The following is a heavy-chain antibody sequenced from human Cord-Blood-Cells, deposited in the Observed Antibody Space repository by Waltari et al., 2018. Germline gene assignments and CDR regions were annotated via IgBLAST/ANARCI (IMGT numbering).Heavy chain of an antibody. J-gene: IGHJ1*01. CDR2: INHSGST. V-gene: IGHV4-34*01. CDR1: GGSFSGYY. Sequence: QVQLQQWGAGLLKPSENLSLTCAVYGGSFSGYYWSWIRQPPGKGLEWIGEINHSGSTNYNPSLKSRVTISVDTSKNQFSLKLSSVTAADTAVYYCARGSRIIAARVDFQHWGQGTLVTVSS. D-gene: IGHD6-6*01. CDR3: ARGSRIIAARVDFQH.